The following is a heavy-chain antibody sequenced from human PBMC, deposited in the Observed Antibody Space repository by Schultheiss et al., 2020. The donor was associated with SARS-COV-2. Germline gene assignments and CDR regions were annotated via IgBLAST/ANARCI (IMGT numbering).Heavy chain of an antibody. CDR1: GFTFRNYA. CDR2: ISHDGSPK. V-gene: IGHV3-30*10. J-gene: IGHJ4*02. Sequence: GGSLRLSCVASGFTFRNYAMHWVRQAPGKGPEWVAVISHDGSPKYNTDLVRGRFIVSRDNSKNTLDLQMNSLRPDDSAVYFCARGGAVDYVVLRYFFDYWGQGTLVTVSS. D-gene: IGHD3-16*01. CDR3: ARGGAVDYVVLRYFFDY.